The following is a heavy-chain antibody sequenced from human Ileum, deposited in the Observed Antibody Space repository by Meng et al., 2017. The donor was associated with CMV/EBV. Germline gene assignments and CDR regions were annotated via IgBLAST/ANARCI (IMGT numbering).Heavy chain of an antibody. CDR3: ARDLLPFYDYGMDV. D-gene: IGHD2-15*01. CDR2: ISYDGSNQ. J-gene: IGHJ6*02. Sequence: GGSLRLSCAASGFTFSNYAIHWVRQAPGKGLEWVAVISYDGSNQYYADSVKGRFIISRDNSKYNLYLHMNSLRAEDTAIYYCARDLLPFYDYGMDVWGQGTTVTVSS. V-gene: IGHV3-30*04. CDR1: GFTFSNYA.